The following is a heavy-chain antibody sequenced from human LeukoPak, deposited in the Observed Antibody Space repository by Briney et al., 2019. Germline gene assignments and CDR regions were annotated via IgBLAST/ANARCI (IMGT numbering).Heavy chain of an antibody. CDR3: VRVAAAAKFDY. CDR2: ISMSGTII. CDR1: GFTFSSYS. D-gene: IGHD6-13*01. J-gene: IGHJ4*02. V-gene: IGHV3-48*02. Sequence: GGSLRLSCTASGFTFSSYSMNWVRQAPGKGLECVSYISMSGTIIYYADSVKGRFTISRDNAKNSLYLHMSSLRDEDTAVYYCVRVAAAAKFDYWGQGTLLTVSS.